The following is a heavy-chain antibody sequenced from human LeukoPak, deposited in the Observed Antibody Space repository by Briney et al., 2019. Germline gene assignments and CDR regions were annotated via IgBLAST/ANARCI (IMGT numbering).Heavy chain of an antibody. V-gene: IGHV3-13*01. D-gene: IGHD3-22*01. CDR1: GFTFSSYD. Sequence: GGSLRLSCAASGFTFSSYDMHWVRQATGKGLEWVSAIGTAGDTYYPGSVKGRFTISRENAKNSLYLQMNSLRAGDTAVYYCARGDSAPYFLPSRLPYWGQGILVTVSS. J-gene: IGHJ4*02. CDR3: ARGDSAPYFLPSRLPY. CDR2: IGTAGDT.